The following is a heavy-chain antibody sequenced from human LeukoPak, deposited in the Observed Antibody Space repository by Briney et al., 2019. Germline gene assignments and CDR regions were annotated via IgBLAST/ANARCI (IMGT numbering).Heavy chain of an antibody. D-gene: IGHD3-10*01. Sequence: SETLSLTCTVSGGSISSSSYYWGWIRQPPGEGLEWIGSIYYSGSTYYNPSLKSRVTISVDTSKNLFSLKLSSVTAADTAVYYCARLFGELLDYNWIDPWGQGTLVTVSS. J-gene: IGHJ5*02. CDR2: IYYSGST. CDR3: ARLFGELLDYNWIDP. V-gene: IGHV4-39*01. CDR1: GGSISSSSYY.